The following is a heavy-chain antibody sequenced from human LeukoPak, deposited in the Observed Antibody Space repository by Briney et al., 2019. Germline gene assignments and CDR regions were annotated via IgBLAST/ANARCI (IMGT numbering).Heavy chain of an antibody. CDR3: VKPYYYSSGSFN. CDR2: IKQDGSER. V-gene: IGHV3-7*01. J-gene: IGHJ4*02. D-gene: IGHD3-10*01. Sequence: GGSLRLSCTASGFTFTSYWMTWVRQAPGKGLEWVANIKQDGSERYYVDSVKGRFTISRDNAKNSLYLQMNSLRAEDTAMYYCVKPYYYSSGSFNWGQGTLVTVSS. CDR1: GFTFTSYW.